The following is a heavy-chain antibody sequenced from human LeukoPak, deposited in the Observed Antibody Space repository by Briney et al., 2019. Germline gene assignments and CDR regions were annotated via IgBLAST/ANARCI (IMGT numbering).Heavy chain of an antibody. D-gene: IGHD3-9*01. V-gene: IGHV1-18*01. CDR1: GYTFTSYG. J-gene: IGHJ4*02. CDR3: ARDQAYYDILTGYYYFDY. Sequence: ASVKVSCEASGYTFTSYGISWVRQAPGQGLEWMGWISAYNGNTNYAQKLQGRVTMTTDTSTSTAYMELRSLRSDDTAVYYCARDQAYYDILTGYYYFDYWGQGTLVTVSS. CDR2: ISAYNGNT.